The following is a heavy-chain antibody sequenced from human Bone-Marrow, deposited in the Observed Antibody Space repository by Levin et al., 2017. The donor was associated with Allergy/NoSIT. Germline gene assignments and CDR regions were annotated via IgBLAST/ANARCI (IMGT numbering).Heavy chain of an antibody. V-gene: IGHV1-18*01. CDR1: GYTFTNYG. J-gene: IGHJ4*02. D-gene: IGHD3-10*01. Sequence: SGESLKISCKASGYTFTNYGISWVRQAPGQGPEWMGRISGYNGNTEYAHKVQGRVTMTTDTSTNTAYMELRSLTSDDTAVYYCARDHTDFYGSRPAFDYWGQGTLVTVSS. CDR2: ISGYNGNT. CDR3: ARDHTDFYGSRPAFDY.